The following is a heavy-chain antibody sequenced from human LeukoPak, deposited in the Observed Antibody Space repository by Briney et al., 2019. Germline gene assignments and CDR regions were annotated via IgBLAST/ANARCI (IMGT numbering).Heavy chain of an antibody. CDR1: GGSFSGYY. J-gene: IGHJ4*02. V-gene: IGHV4-34*01. Sequence: PSETLSLTCAVYGGSFSGYYWSWIRQPPGKGLEWIGEINHSGSTNYNPSLKSRVTISVDTSKNQFSLKLSSVTAADTAVYYCARSAYYDFWRHPYYFDYWGQGTLVTVSS. CDR3: ARSAYYDFWRHPYYFDY. D-gene: IGHD3-3*01. CDR2: INHSGST.